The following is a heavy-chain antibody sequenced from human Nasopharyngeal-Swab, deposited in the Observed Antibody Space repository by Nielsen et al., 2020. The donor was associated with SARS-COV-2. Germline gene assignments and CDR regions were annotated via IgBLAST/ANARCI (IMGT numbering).Heavy chain of an antibody. Sequence: LRLSCTVSGGSISRGDYYWSWIRQPPGKGLEWIGYIYYSGSTYYNPSLKSRVTISVDTSKNQFSLKLSSVTAADTAVYYCAREEWELGRGYWGQGTLVTVSS. CDR2: IYYSGST. CDR1: GGSISRGDYY. D-gene: IGHD1-26*01. J-gene: IGHJ4*02. CDR3: AREEWELGRGY. V-gene: IGHV4-30-4*01.